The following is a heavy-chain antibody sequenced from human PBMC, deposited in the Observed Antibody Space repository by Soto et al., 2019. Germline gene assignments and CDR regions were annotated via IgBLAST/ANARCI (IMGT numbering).Heavy chain of an antibody. CDR1: GGSISSYY. Sequence: QVQLQESGPGLVKPSETLSLTCTVSGGSISSYYWSWIRQPPGKGLEWIGYIYYSGSTNYNPSLKSRVTISVDTSKNQFSLKLSSVTAADTAVYYCAGQDSSGRPLDAFDIWGQGTMVTVSS. CDR2: IYYSGST. J-gene: IGHJ3*02. CDR3: AGQDSSGRPLDAFDI. D-gene: IGHD6-19*01. V-gene: IGHV4-59*08.